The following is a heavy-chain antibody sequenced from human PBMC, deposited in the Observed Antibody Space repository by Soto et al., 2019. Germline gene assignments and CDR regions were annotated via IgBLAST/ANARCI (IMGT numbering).Heavy chain of an antibody. CDR1: GGSISSYY. CDR3: ARATRGYYGSGSSLNWFHP. D-gene: IGHD3-10*01. V-gene: IGHV4-59*01. CDR2: IYYSGST. Sequence: SETLSLTCTVSGGSISSYYWSWIRQPPGKGLEWIGYIYYSGSTNYNPSLKSRVTISVDTSKNQFSLKLSSVTAADTAVYYCARATRGYYGSGSSLNWFHPWGQGNLVTVSS. J-gene: IGHJ5*02.